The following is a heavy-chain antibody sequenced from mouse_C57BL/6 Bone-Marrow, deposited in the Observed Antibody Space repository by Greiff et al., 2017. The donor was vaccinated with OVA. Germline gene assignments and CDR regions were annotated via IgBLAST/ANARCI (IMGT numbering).Heavy chain of an antibody. Sequence: EVQLQQSGPGLVKPSQSLSLTCSVTGYSITSGYYWNWIRQFPGNKLEWMGYISYDGSNNYNPSLKNRISITRDTSKNQFFLKLNSVTTEDTATYYCARDRKEMDYWGQGTSVTVSS. CDR2: ISYDGSN. J-gene: IGHJ4*01. CDR3: ARDRKEMDY. V-gene: IGHV3-6*01. CDR1: GYSITSGYY.